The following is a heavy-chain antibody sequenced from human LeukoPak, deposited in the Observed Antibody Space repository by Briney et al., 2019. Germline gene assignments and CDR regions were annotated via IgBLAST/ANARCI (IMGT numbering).Heavy chain of an antibody. CDR3: AKGYCSSTSCYLDY. Sequence: GRSLRLSCAASGFTFDDYAMHWVRQAPGEGLEWVSGISWNSGSIGYADPVKGRFTISRDNAKNSLYLQMNSLRAEDMALYYCAKGYCSSTSCYLDYWGQGTLVTVSS. D-gene: IGHD2-2*01. CDR1: GFTFDDYA. V-gene: IGHV3-9*03. CDR2: ISWNSGSI. J-gene: IGHJ4*02.